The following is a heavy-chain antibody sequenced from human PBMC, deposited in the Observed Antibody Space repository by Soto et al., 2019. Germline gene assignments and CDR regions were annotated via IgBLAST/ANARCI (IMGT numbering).Heavy chain of an antibody. D-gene: IGHD3-9*01. Sequence: SETLSLTCAVSGGSISISNWWSWVRQPPGKGLEWIGEIYHSGSTNYNPSLKSRVTISVDKSKNQFSLKLSSVTAADTAVYYCARAFAGYDILTGYPIYYYYYGMDVWGQGTTVTVSS. V-gene: IGHV4-4*02. J-gene: IGHJ6*02. CDR2: IYHSGST. CDR1: GGSISISNW. CDR3: ARAFAGYDILTGYPIYYYYYGMDV.